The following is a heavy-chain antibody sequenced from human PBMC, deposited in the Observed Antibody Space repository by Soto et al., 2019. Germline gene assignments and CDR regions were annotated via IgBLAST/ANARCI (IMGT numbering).Heavy chain of an antibody. CDR2: IFPADSDA. CDR3: ARRGKHPNWLDP. Sequence: PRESLNLSCKGSGYSFSNYWIAWVRQKPGKGLEWMGIIFPADSDARYSPSFQGQVTISADKSTSTTFLHWSSLRASDTATYYCARRGKHPNWLDPWGQGTLVTVSS. CDR1: GYSFSNYW. D-gene: IGHD3-10*01. V-gene: IGHV5-51*01. J-gene: IGHJ5*02.